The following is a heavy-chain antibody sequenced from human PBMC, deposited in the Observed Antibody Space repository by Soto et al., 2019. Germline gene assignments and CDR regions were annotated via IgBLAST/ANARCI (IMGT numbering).Heavy chain of an antibody. J-gene: IGHJ4*02. Sequence: LCGGSISSGDYYWSWIRQPPGKGLEWIGYIYYSGSTYYNPSLKSRVTISVDTSKNQFSLKLSSVTAADTAVYYCAREPLSGYDSGFDYWGQGTLVTVSS. CDR1: GGSISSGDYY. CDR3: AREPLSGYDSGFDY. D-gene: IGHD5-12*01. V-gene: IGHV4-30-4*01. CDR2: IYYSGST.